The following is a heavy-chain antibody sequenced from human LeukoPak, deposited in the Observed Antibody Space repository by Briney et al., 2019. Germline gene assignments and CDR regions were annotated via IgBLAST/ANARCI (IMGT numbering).Heavy chain of an antibody. CDR3: ATVTYDSSGYGDSPYY. J-gene: IGHJ4*02. Sequence: ASVKVSCKVSGYTLTELSMHWVRQAPGKGLEWMGGFHPEDGETIYVQKFQGRVTMTEDTSTDTAYMELSSLRSDDTAVYYCATVTYDSSGYGDSPYYWGQGTLVTVSS. D-gene: IGHD3-22*01. CDR1: GYTLTELS. CDR2: FHPEDGET. V-gene: IGHV1-24*01.